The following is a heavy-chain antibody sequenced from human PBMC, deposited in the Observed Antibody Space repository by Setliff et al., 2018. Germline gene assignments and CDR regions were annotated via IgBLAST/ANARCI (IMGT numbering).Heavy chain of an antibody. Sequence: GGSLRLSCAASGFAVSGDYMSWVRQAPGKGLEWVSVIYSGGSSTYYADSVKGRFTISRDNSKNTLYLQMNSLTVDDTAVYYCAKDLGDDGHYYYYMDVWGKGTTVTVSS. V-gene: IGHV3-23*03. J-gene: IGHJ6*03. CDR1: GFAVSGDY. D-gene: IGHD4-17*01. CDR2: IYSGGSST. CDR3: AKDLGDDGHYYYYMDV.